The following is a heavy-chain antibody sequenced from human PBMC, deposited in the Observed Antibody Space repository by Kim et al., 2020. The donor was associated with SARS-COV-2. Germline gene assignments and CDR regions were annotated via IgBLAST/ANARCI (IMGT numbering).Heavy chain of an antibody. V-gene: IGHV6-1*01. CDR3: AREPLQLERRGDDAFDI. Sequence: VKSRITIHPDTSKNQFSLQLNSVTPEDTAVYYCAREPLQLERRGDDAFDIWGQGTMVTVSS. D-gene: IGHD1-1*01. J-gene: IGHJ3*02.